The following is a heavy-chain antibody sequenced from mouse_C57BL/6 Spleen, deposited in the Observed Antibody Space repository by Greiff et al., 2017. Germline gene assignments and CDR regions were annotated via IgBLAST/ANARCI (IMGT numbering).Heavy chain of an antibody. Sequence: VQLQQSGAELVRPGASVKLSCTASGFNIKDYYMHWVKQRPEQGLEWIGRIDPEDGDTEYAPKFQGKATMTADTSSNTAYLQLSSLTSEDTAVYYCTTRGDYDEGYFDVWGTGTTVTVSS. CDR2: IDPEDGDT. CDR3: TTRGDYDEGYFDV. J-gene: IGHJ1*03. D-gene: IGHD2-4*01. V-gene: IGHV14-1*01. CDR1: GFNIKDYY.